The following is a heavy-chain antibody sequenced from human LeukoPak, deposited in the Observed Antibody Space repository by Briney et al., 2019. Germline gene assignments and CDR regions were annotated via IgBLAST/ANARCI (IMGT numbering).Heavy chain of an antibody. J-gene: IGHJ5*02. Sequence: PGGSLRLSCAASGFGFSNFWMSWVRQAPGKGPEWVANIKEDGSLKNYVDSVEGRFTVSRDNAKNTLYLQMNSLRAEDTALYYCAKEGELGFDPWGQGTLVTVSS. CDR1: GFGFSNFW. CDR2: IKEDGSLK. D-gene: IGHD1-1*01. V-gene: IGHV3-7*03. CDR3: AKEGELGFDP.